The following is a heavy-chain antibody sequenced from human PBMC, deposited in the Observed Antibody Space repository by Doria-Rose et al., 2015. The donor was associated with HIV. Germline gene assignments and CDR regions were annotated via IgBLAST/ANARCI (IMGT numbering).Heavy chain of an antibody. CDR2: IYYSGST. V-gene: IGHV4-31*02. Sequence: GGYYWSWIRQHPGKGLEWIGYIYYSGSTYYNPSLKSRVTMSVDASKKQFSLNLTSVTAADTAIYYCARDFRYCSSTSCRTYYMDVWGRGTTVTVSS. CDR1: GGYY. J-gene: IGHJ6*03. D-gene: IGHD2-2*01. CDR3: ARDFRYCSSTSCRTYYMDV.